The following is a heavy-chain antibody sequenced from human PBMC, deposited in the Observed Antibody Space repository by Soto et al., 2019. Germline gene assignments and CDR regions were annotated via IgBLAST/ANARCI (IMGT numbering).Heavy chain of an antibody. D-gene: IGHD6-6*01. CDR3: ARDRPLLSIAARRNLDY. CDR2: INHSGST. CDR1: GGSFSGYY. Sequence: PSETLSLTCAVYGGSFSGYYWSWIRQPPGKGLEWIGEINHSGSTNYNPSLKSRVTISVDTSKNQFSLKLSSVTAADTAVYYCARDRPLLSIAARRNLDYWGQGTLVTVSS. J-gene: IGHJ4*02. V-gene: IGHV4-34*01.